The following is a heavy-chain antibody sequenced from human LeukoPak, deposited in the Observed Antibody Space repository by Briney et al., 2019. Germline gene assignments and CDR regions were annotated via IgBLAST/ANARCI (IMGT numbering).Heavy chain of an antibody. Sequence: SQTLSLTCTVSGGSISSGSYYWSWIRQPAGKGLEWIGYIYYSGSTNYNPSLKSRVTISVDTSKNQFSLKLSSVTAADTAVYYCARSSGYPPGYFDYWGQGTLVTVSS. D-gene: IGHD3-22*01. V-gene: IGHV4-61*10. CDR1: GGSISSGSYY. CDR3: ARSSGYPPGYFDY. J-gene: IGHJ4*02. CDR2: IYYSGST.